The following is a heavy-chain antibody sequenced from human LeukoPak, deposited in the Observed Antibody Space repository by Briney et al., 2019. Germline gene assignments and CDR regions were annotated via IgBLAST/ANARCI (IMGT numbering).Heavy chain of an antibody. Sequence: GGSLRLSCAASGFTFDDYTMHWVRHAPGKGLEWVSLISWDGGSTYYADSVKGRFTISRDNSKNSLYLQMNSLRTEDTALYYCAKDIGYSSSPGDFDYWGQGTLVTVSS. D-gene: IGHD6-6*01. CDR3: AKDIGYSSSPGDFDY. J-gene: IGHJ4*02. CDR1: GFTFDDYT. CDR2: ISWDGGST. V-gene: IGHV3-43*01.